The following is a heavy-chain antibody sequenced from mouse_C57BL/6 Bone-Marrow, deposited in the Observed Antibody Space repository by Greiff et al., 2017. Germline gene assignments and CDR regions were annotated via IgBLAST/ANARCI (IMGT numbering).Heavy chain of an antibody. CDR1: GYTFPSYW. V-gene: IGHV1-55*01. CDR3: ARGIPGYVDD. Sequence: VQLQQPGAELVKPGASVKMSCKASGYTFPSYWITWVKQRPGQGLEWIGDIYPGSGSTNYNEKFKSKATRTVDTSSRTAYMQLSSLTSEDSAVYYCARGIPGYVDDWGQGTTLTVSS. J-gene: IGHJ2*01. CDR2: IYPGSGST.